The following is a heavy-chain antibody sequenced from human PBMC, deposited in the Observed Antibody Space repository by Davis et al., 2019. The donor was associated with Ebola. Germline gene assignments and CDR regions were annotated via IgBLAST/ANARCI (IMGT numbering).Heavy chain of an antibody. CDR1: GGSFSGYY. CDR3: ARGRGSGWFKGYYFYY. J-gene: IGHJ4*02. D-gene: IGHD6-19*01. CDR2: INHSGST. V-gene: IGHV4-34*01. Sequence: MPSETLSLTCAVYGGSFSGYYWSWIRQPPGKGLEWIGEINHSGSTNYNPSLKSRVTISVDTSKNQFSLKLSSVTAADTAVYYCARGRGSGWFKGYYFYYWGQGTLVTVSS.